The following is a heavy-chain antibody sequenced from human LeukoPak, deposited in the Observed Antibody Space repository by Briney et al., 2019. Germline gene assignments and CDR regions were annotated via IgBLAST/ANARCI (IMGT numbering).Heavy chain of an antibody. D-gene: IGHD1-14*01. Sequence: GGSLRLSCAASGFIFSSYWMHWVRQAPGKGLVWVSRINTDGSSTSYADSVKGRFTISRDNAKNTLYLEMNSLRAEDTAVYLCARTGYYFYMDVWGKGTTVTVSS. J-gene: IGHJ6*03. CDR3: ARTGYYFYMDV. V-gene: IGHV3-74*01. CDR1: GFIFSSYW. CDR2: INTDGSST.